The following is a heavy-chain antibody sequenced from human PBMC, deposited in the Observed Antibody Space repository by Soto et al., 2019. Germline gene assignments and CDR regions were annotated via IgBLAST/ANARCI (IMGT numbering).Heavy chain of an antibody. CDR2: IRDSGGGT. D-gene: IGHD6-13*01. V-gene: IGHV3-23*01. J-gene: IGHJ6*02. CDR1: GFTFSSHV. CDR3: ARFIVEIAAAGWGRPMDV. Sequence: XGALRLSCAASGFTFSSHVMTWVRQSTGKGLEWVSTIRDSGGGTSYADSVKGRFTISRDNSKNTLYLQMNSLRAEDTAVYYCARFIVEIAAAGWGRPMDVWGQGTTVTVSS.